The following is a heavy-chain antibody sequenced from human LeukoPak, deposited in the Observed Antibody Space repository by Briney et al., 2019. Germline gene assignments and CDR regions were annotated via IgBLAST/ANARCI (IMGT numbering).Heavy chain of an antibody. Sequence: GASVKVSCKASGYTFTSYDINWVRQATGQGLEWMGWMNPNSGNTGYAQKFQGRVTMTRNTSISTAYMELSSLRSEDTAVYYCARVIAVAGIYYYYYMDVWGKGTTVTISS. J-gene: IGHJ6*03. D-gene: IGHD6-19*01. CDR2: MNPNSGNT. CDR3: ARVIAVAGIYYYYYMDV. V-gene: IGHV1-8*01. CDR1: GYTFTSYD.